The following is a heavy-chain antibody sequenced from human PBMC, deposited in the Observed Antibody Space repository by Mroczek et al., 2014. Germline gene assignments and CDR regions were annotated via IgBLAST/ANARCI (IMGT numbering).Heavy chain of an antibody. J-gene: IGHJ2*01. CDR2: ISGSGGST. CDR1: GFTFSSYA. D-gene: IGHD3-22*01. Sequence: EVQLLESGGEAWYSLGGSLRLSCAASGFTFSSYAMSWVRQAPGKGLEWVSAISGSGGSTYYADSVKGRFTISRDNSKNTLYLQMNSLRAEDTAVYYCAKDGSSGYYHWYFDLWGRGTLVTVSS. V-gene: IGHV3-23*01. CDR3: AKDGSSGYYHWYFDL.